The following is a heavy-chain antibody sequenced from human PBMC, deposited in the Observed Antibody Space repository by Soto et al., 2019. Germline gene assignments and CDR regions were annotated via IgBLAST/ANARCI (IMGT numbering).Heavy chain of an antibody. CDR1: GYTFTGYY. CDR3: ARDPRYYDSSGYSVPDAFDI. D-gene: IGHD3-22*01. V-gene: IGHV1-2*04. J-gene: IGHJ3*02. Sequence: QVQLVQSGAEVKKPGASVKVSCKASGYTFTGYYMHWVRQAPGQGLEWMGWINPNSGGTNYAQKFQGWVIMTRDTSISTAYMELSRLRSDDTAVYYCARDPRYYDSSGYSVPDAFDIWGQGTMVTVSS. CDR2: INPNSGGT.